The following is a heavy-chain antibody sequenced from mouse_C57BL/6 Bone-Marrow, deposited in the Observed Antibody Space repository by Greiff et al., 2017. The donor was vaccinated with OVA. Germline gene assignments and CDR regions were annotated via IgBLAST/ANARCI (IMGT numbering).Heavy chain of an antibody. V-gene: IGHV1-81*01. CDR2: ISPRSGNT. CDR1: GYTFTSYG. Sequence: LVESGAELARPGASVKLSCKASGYTFTSYGISWVKQRTGQGLEWIGEISPRSGNTYYNEKFKGKATLTAAKSSSTAYMELRSLTSEDSAVYFCARSDYGCGGAWFAYWGQGTLVTVSA. D-gene: IGHD2-2*01. J-gene: IGHJ3*01. CDR3: ARSDYGCGGAWFAY.